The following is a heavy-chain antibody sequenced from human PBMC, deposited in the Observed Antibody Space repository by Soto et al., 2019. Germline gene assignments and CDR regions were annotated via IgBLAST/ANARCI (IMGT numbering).Heavy chain of an antibody. V-gene: IGHV3-11*05. J-gene: IGHJ4*02. D-gene: IGHD2-2*01. CDR2: ISSSSSYT. CDR3: ARELPYCSSTSCPPAVYFDY. Sequence: GGSLRLSCAASGFTFSDYYMSWIRQAPGKGLEWVSYISSSSSYTNYADSVKGRFTISRDNAKNSLYLQMNSLRAEDTAVYYCARELPYCSSTSCPPAVYFDYWGQGTLVTVSS. CDR1: GFTFSDYY.